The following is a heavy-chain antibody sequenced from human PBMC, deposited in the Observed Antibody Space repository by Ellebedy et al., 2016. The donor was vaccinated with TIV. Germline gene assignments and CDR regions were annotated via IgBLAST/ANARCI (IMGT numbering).Heavy chain of an antibody. CDR2: INSDESTT. CDR3: ARDSGWYGEGWFDP. J-gene: IGHJ5*02. D-gene: IGHD6-19*01. Sequence: GESLKISCEASGFTFSSSWMHWVRQAPGKGLVWLSEINSDESTTTYADSVKGRFTISSDNAKNTLYLQMNSLRAEDTAVYYCARDSGWYGEGWFDPWGQGTLVTVSS. V-gene: IGHV3-74*03. CDR1: GFTFSSSW.